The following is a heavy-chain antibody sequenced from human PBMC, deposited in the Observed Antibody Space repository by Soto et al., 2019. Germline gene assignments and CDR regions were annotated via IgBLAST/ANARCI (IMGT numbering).Heavy chain of an antibody. V-gene: IGHV4-31*03. CDR2: IYYSGST. D-gene: IGHD3-22*01. CDR1: GGSISSGGYY. CDR3: ARVGNYYDSSGPYYFDY. J-gene: IGHJ4*02. Sequence: SETLSLTCTVSGGSISSGGYYWSWIRQHPGKGLEWIGYIYYSGSTYYNPYLKSRVTISVDTSKNQFSLKLSSVTAADTAVYYCARVGNYYDSSGPYYFDYWGQGTLVTVSS.